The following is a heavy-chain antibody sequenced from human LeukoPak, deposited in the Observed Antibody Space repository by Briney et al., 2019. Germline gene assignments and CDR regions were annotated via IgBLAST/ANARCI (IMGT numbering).Heavy chain of an antibody. CDR2: INPNSGGT. V-gene: IGHV1-2*02. CDR1: GYTFTGYY. J-gene: IGHJ5*02. Sequence: ASVKVSCKASGYTFTGYYMLWVRQAPGQGLEWMGWINPNSGGTNYAQKFQGRVTMTRDTSISTANMELSSLRSEDTAVYYCARAPEYGSGSYTYNWFDPWGQGTLVTVSS. CDR3: ARAPEYGSGSYTYNWFDP. D-gene: IGHD3-10*01.